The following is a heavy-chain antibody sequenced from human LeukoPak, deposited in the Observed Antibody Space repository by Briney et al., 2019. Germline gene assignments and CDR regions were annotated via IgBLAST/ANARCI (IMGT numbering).Heavy chain of an antibody. V-gene: IGHV3-48*01. J-gene: IGHJ4*02. Sequence: PGGSLRLSCAASGSTFTYYHMHWVRQAPGKGLEWVSYINSRSTTLYYADSVKGRFTISRDNAMNSLYLEINSLRAEDTAVYYCARGTYSSGWLEFSDFDFWGQGILVTVSS. CDR3: ARGTYSSGWLEFSDFDF. CDR2: INSRSTTL. CDR1: GSTFTYYH. D-gene: IGHD6-19*01.